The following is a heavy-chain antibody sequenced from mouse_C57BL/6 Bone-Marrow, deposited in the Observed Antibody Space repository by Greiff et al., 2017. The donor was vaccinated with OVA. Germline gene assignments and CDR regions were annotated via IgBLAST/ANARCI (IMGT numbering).Heavy chain of an antibody. CDR1: GFTFSDYG. V-gene: IGHV5-17*01. CDR2: ISSGSSTI. Sequence: VQLKESGGGLVKPGGSLKLSCAASGFTFSDYGMHWVRQAPEKGLEWVAYISSGSSTIYYADTVKGRFTISRDNAKNTLFLQMTSLRSEDTAMYYCARGYSQSFAYWGQGTLVTVSA. CDR3: ARGYSQSFAY. D-gene: IGHD2-12*01. J-gene: IGHJ3*01.